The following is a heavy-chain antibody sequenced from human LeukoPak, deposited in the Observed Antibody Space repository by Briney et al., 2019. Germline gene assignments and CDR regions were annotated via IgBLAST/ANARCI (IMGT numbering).Heavy chain of an antibody. CDR3: ARSQDSSGYSPFDC. D-gene: IGHD3-22*01. CDR1: GGSISSCY. Sequence: SETLSLTCTVSGGSISSCYWSWIRQPPGKGLEWIGYIYYSGSTNYNPSLKSRVTISVDTAKNQFSLKLTSVTAADTAVYYCARSQDSSGYSPFDCWGQGTLVTVSS. J-gene: IGHJ4*02. V-gene: IGHV4-59*01. CDR2: IYYSGST.